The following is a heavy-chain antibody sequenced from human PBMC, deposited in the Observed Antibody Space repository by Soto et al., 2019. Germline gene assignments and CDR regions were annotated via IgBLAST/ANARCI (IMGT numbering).Heavy chain of an antibody. Sequence: GSLRLSCAASGFTFSRYSMNWVRQAPGKGLEWVSSISSTTNYIYYADSMKGRFTVSRDNAKNSVYLDMNSLSAEDTAVYYCARESEDLTSNFDYWGQGTLVTVSS. CDR3: ARESEDLTSNFDY. J-gene: IGHJ4*02. CDR2: ISSTTNYI. V-gene: IGHV3-21*01. CDR1: GFTFSRYS.